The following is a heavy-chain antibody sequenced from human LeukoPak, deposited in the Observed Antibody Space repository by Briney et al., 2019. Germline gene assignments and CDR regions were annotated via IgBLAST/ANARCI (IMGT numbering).Heavy chain of an antibody. D-gene: IGHD1-26*01. Sequence: GGSLRLSCAASGFTFSSYDMHWVRQPTGKGLEWVSSIDTAGDTYRPGSVKGRFTVSREKAKNFLYLQMSSLRAGDTAMQVGYCYYGMDVWGQGTTVTVSS. CDR1: GFTFSSYD. V-gene: IGHV3-13*01. J-gene: IGHJ6*02. CDR2: IDTAGDT. CDR3: YCYYGMDV.